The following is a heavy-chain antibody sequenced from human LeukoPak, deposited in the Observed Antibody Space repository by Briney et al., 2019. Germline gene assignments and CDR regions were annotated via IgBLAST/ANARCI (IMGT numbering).Heavy chain of an antibody. Sequence: SETLSLTCAVYGGSFSGYYWSWIRQPPGKGLEWIGEINHSGSTNYNPSLKSRVTISVDTSKNQFSLKLSSVTAADTAVYYCARDWGHCSSTSCPTPGFDYWGQGTLVTVSS. CDR2: INHSGST. D-gene: IGHD2-2*01. CDR1: GGSFSGYY. CDR3: ARDWGHCSSTSCPTPGFDY. V-gene: IGHV4-34*01. J-gene: IGHJ4*02.